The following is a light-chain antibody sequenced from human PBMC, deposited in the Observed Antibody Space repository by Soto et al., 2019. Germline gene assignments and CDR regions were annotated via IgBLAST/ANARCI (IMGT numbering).Light chain of an antibody. J-gene: IGKJ3*01. V-gene: IGKV1-27*01. Sequence: DIQMTQSPSSLSASVGDRVTITCRASQGISHFLAWYQQKPGKVPKLLIYAASILQSGVPPRFSGSGSGTEFTLTISSLQPEDVATYYCQQYYTYPLTFGPGTKVDIK. CDR2: AAS. CDR1: QGISHF. CDR3: QQYYTYPLT.